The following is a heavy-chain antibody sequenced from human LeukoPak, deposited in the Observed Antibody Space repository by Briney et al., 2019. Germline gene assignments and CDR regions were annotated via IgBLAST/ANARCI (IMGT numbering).Heavy chain of an antibody. V-gene: IGHV4-39*01. Sequence: PSETLSLTCTVSGVSISNNTYYWGWIRQPPGKGLEWIGSIYYGGSTYYNPSLKSRITISVDTSKNQFSLTLSSVTAADTAVYYCEGGMYGSGWPPFDYWGQGALVTVSS. CDR2: IYYGGST. CDR3: EGGMYGSGWPPFDY. D-gene: IGHD6-19*01. J-gene: IGHJ4*02. CDR1: GVSISNNTYY.